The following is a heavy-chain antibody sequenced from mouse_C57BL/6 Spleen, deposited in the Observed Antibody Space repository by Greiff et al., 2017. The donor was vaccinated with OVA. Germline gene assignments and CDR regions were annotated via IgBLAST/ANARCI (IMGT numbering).Heavy chain of an antibody. Sequence: QVHVKQPGAELVRPGSSVKLSCKASGYTFTSYWMHWVKQRPIQGLEWIGNIDPSDSETHYNQKFKDKATLTVDKSSSTAYMQLSSLTSEVAAVYYCAIGGWLPLAYWGQGTLVTVSA. CDR3: AIGGWLPLAY. CDR1: GYTFTSYW. CDR2: IDPSDSET. J-gene: IGHJ3*01. V-gene: IGHV1-52*01. D-gene: IGHD2-3*01.